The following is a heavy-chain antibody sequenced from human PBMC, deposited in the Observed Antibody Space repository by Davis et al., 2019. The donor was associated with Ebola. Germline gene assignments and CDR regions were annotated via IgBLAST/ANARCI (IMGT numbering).Heavy chain of an antibody. CDR1: GFTFSSYV. CDR2: IKYDGSDK. J-gene: IGHJ5*02. V-gene: IGHV3-7*01. D-gene: IGHD6-19*01. CDR3: AKDSGWQMSP. Sequence: PGGSLRLSCAASGFTFSSYVMRWVRQAPGRGLEWVGKIKYDGSDKYYVDSVKGRFTISRDNAKNSLYLQMNSLTVEDTAIYYCAKDSGWQMSPWGQGTLVIVSS.